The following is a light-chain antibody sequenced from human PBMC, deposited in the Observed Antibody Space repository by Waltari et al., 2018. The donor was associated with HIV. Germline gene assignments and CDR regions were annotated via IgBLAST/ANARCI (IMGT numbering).Light chain of an antibody. J-gene: IGLJ2*01. CDR1: NSDVGASNY. CDR2: EVT. V-gene: IGLV2-14*01. Sequence: QSALTQPASVSGSPGQSITISCTGTNSDVGASNYLSWYQQHPGKAPKLLLYEVTNRPPGISNRFSGSKSGNTASMTISGLQPEDEADYYCSSYTITTAIVFGGGTKLTVL. CDR3: SSYTITTAIV.